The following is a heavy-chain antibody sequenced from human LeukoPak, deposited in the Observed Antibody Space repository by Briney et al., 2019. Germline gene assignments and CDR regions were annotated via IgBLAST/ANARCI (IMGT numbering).Heavy chain of an antibody. CDR1: GFTFSDYA. Sequence: PGGSLRLSCAASGFTFSDYAMHWVRQAPGKELEYVSAISSNGGSIHYANSVKGRFTISRDNSKNTLYLQMDSLRAEDMAVYYCAREVRGMDVWGKGTTVTVSS. CDR2: ISSNGGSI. D-gene: IGHD3-10*01. V-gene: IGHV3-64*01. CDR3: AREVRGMDV. J-gene: IGHJ6*04.